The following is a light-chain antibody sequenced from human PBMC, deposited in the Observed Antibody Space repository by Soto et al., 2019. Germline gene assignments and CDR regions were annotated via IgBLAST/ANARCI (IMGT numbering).Light chain of an antibody. J-gene: IGKJ1*01. CDR2: DAS. CDR3: LQYNSYPRT. V-gene: IGKV1-5*01. Sequence: DIQMTQSPSTLSGSVGDRVTITCRASQTISSWLAWYQQKPGKAPKLLIYDASSLESGVPSRFSGSGSGTDFTLTIRSLQSEDFATYFCLQYNSYPRTFGQGTKVDIK. CDR1: QTISSW.